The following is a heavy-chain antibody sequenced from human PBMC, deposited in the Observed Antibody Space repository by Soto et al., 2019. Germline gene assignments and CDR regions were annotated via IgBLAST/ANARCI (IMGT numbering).Heavy chain of an antibody. CDR2: IIPIFGTA. J-gene: IGHJ6*02. CDR1: GGTFSSYA. CDR3: ARGKGITMVRGTTYYYYYGMDV. D-gene: IGHD3-10*01. Sequence: SVKVSCKASGGTFSSYAISWVRQAPGQGLEWMGGIIPIFGTANYAQKFQGRVTITADESTSTAYMELGSLRAEDMAVYYCARGKGITMVRGTTYYYYYGMDVWGQGTTVTVSS. V-gene: IGHV1-69*13.